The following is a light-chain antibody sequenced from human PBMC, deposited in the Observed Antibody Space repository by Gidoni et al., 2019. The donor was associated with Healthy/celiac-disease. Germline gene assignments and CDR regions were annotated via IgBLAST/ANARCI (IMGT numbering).Light chain of an antibody. J-gene: IGLJ3*02. CDR1: SSNSGAGYD. CDR3: QSYDSSLSGV. CDR2: GNS. V-gene: IGLV1-40*01. Sequence: QSVLTQPPSVSGAPGQRVTISCTGSSSNSGAGYDVHWYQPLPGTAPKLLIYGNSNRPSGVPDRFSGSKSGTSASLAITGLQAEDEADYYCQSYDSSLSGVFGGGTKLTVL.